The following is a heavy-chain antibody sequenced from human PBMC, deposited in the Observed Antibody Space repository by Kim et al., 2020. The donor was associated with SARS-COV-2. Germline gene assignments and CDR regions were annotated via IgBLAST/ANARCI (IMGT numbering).Heavy chain of an antibody. Sequence: ASVKVSCKASRYTFTGYYIHWVRQAPGQGLEWMGRITPDNGDTKSAQKFQGRVTMTRDTSISTAYMELSSLRTDDTAVYYCAREGPMEGNYDYYAMDVWGQGATVTVSS. V-gene: IGHV1-2*06. J-gene: IGHJ6*02. CDR3: AREGPMEGNYDYYAMDV. CDR2: ITPDNGDT. D-gene: IGHD3-3*01. CDR1: RYTFTGYY.